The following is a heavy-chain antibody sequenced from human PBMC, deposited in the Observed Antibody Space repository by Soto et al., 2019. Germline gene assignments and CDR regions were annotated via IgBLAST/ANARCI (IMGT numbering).Heavy chain of an antibody. V-gene: IGHV3-33*01. CDR3: ARDDCSTTSCLAY. J-gene: IGHJ4*02. D-gene: IGHD2-2*01. CDR2: IWYDGSQK. CDR1: GFTFSNYG. Sequence: XXSLRLACSTSGFTFSNYGFHWVPQAPGKGLEWVAVIWYDGSQKYYASSVKGRFTVSRDNSKNTVFLQMSSLRAEDTAIYNCARDDCSTTSCLAYWGQGTLVTVSS.